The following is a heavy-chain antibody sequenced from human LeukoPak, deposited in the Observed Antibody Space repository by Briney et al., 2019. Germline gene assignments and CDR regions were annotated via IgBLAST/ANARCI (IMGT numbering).Heavy chain of an antibody. CDR1: GFTFGDYA. CDR2: IRSKAYGGTT. V-gene: IGHV3-49*03. Sequence: GGSLRLSCTASGFTFGDYAMRWLRQAPGKGLEWVGFIRSKAYGGTTEYAASVKGRFTISRDDSKSIAYLQMNSLKTEDTAVYYCTRERDGLDYWGQGTLVTVSS. D-gene: IGHD5-24*01. J-gene: IGHJ4*02. CDR3: TRERDGLDY.